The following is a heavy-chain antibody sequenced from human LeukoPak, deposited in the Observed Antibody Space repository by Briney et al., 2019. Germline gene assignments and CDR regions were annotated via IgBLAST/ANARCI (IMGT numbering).Heavy chain of an antibody. CDR2: IIPIFGTA. D-gene: IGHD3-16*01. CDR1: GGTFSSYA. V-gene: IGHV1-69*01. CDR3: AREPYYDYVWGRGQHLPAHYCGMDV. Sequence: EASVKVSCKASGGTFSSYAISWVRQAPGQGLEWMGGIIPIFGTANYAQKFQGRVTITADESTSTAYMELSSLRSEDTAVYYCAREPYYDYVWGRGQHLPAHYCGMDVWGKGTTVTVSS. J-gene: IGHJ6*04.